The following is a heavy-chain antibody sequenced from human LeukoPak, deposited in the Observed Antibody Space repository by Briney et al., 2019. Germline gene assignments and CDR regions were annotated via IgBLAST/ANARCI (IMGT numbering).Heavy chain of an antibody. D-gene: IGHD3-3*01. J-gene: IGHJ6*02. V-gene: IGHV3-48*03. CDR1: GFTFSSYE. Sequence: PGGSLRLSCAAPGFTFSSYEMNWVRQAPGKGLEWVSYISSSGSTIYYADSVKGRFTISRDNAKNSLYLQMNSLRAEDTAVYYCARGKDFWSGYRYYYYYYGMDVWGQGTTVTVSS. CDR3: ARGKDFWSGYRYYYYYYGMDV. CDR2: ISSSGSTI.